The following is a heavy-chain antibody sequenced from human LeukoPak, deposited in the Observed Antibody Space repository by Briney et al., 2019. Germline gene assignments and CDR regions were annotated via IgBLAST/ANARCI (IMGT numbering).Heavy chain of an antibody. CDR2: IYYSGST. Sequence: SETLSLTCTVSGGSISSGGYYWSWIRQHPGKGLEWIGYIYYSGSTYYNQSLKSRVTISVDTSKNQFSLKLSSVTAADTAVYYCARATPEPFDYWGQGTLVTVSS. V-gene: IGHV4-31*03. CDR1: GGSISSGGYY. D-gene: IGHD1-14*01. J-gene: IGHJ4*02. CDR3: ARATPEPFDY.